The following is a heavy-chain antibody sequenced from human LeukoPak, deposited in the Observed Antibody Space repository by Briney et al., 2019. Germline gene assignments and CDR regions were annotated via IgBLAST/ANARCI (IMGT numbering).Heavy chain of an antibody. CDR2: INHSGST. J-gene: IGHJ4*02. CDR1: GGSFSGYY. D-gene: IGHD6-19*01. Sequence: PSETLSLTCAVYGGSFSGYYWSWIRQPPGKGLEWIGEINHSGSTNYNPSLKSRVTISMGTSNNQFSLRLNSATAADTAVYYCARMDSLTVAGPAGYWGQGTLVTVSS. V-gene: IGHV4-34*01. CDR3: ARMDSLTVAGPAGY.